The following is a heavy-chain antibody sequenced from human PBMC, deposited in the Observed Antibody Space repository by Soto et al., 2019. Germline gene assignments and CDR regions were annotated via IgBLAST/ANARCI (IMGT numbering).Heavy chain of an antibody. V-gene: IGHV3-7*01. J-gene: IGHJ4*02. D-gene: IGHD6-6*01. CDR3: ARKPRLLDS. CDR1: GFTSSIYW. Sequence: EVQLVESGGGLVQPGGSMRLPCAASGFTSSIYWMNWVCQAPGKGLEWVAYVSSDGTETNYVVSARGRFTISRDNAKNSLFLQMNSLRVEDTAVYYCARKPRLLDSWGQGTLVTVSS. CDR2: VSSDGTET.